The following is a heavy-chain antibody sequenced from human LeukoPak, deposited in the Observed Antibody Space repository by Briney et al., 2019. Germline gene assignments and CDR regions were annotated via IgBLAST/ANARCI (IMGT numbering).Heavy chain of an antibody. Sequence: VASVKVSCKASGYTFTSYGISWVRQAPGQGLEWMGWISAYNGNTNYAQKLQGRVTMTTDTSTSTAYMELRSLRSDDTAVYYCARGRPYYYDSSGYLFDYWGQGTLVTVSS. CDR2: ISAYNGNT. CDR3: ARGRPYYYDSSGYLFDY. D-gene: IGHD3-22*01. J-gene: IGHJ4*02. CDR1: GYTFTSYG. V-gene: IGHV1-18*01.